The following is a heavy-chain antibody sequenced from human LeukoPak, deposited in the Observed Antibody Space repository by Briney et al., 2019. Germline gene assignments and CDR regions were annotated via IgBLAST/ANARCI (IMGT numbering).Heavy chain of an antibody. V-gene: IGHV4-30-4*01. CDR1: GGSISSGDYY. CDR3: ARLKTPRSWFDP. D-gene: IGHD2-15*01. Sequence: SQTLSLTCTVSGGSISSGDYYWSWIRQPPGKGLEWIGYIYYSGSTYYNPSLKSRVTISVDTSKNQFSLNLNSVTAADTAIYYCARLKTPRSWFDPWGQGTLVIVSS. J-gene: IGHJ5*02. CDR2: IYYSGST.